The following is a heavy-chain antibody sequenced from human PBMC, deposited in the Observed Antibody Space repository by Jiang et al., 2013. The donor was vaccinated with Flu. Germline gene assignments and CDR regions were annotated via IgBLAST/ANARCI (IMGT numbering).Heavy chain of an antibody. CDR2: IFPIDSDT. D-gene: IGHD7-27*01. V-gene: IGHV5-51*01. J-gene: IGHJ2*01. CDR1: GYSFTNYW. Sequence: SLKISCKASGYSFTNYWVAWVRQMPGKGLEWMGIIFPIDSDTKYSPSFQGQVTISVDKSINTAYLQWSSLKTSDTAIYYCARRSTNWPHYYFELWGRGTLVTVSS. CDR3: ARRSTNWPHYYFEL.